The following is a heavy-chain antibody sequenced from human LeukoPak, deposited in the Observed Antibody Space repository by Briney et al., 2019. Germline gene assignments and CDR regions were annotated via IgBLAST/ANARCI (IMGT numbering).Heavy chain of an antibody. CDR2: ISSSSSYI. CDR3: ARAGLRFLDLTPSYFAY. CDR1: GFTFSSYS. D-gene: IGHD3-3*01. Sequence: GGALRLSCAASGFTFSSYSMNWVRQAPGKGLEWVSSISSSSSYIYYADSVKGRFTISRENAKNSLYMQMNSLRAEETGVYYCARAGLRFLDLTPSYFAYWGQGTLVTVPS. J-gene: IGHJ4*02. V-gene: IGHV3-21*01.